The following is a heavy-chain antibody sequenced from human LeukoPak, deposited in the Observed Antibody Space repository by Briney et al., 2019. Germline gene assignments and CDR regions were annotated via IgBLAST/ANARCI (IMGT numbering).Heavy chain of an antibody. Sequence: ASVKDSCKASGYTFTSSDMDWLRQAPGQGLAWVGWINPNSGDTKYTQIFEGRVDMTRDMSANTAYMEMSRLTSDETAVYYCASGVSVVGGGTGDYYLFDLWCQGTLATVSS. D-gene: IGHD4-17*01. CDR2: INPNSGDT. CDR3: ASGVSVVGGGTGDYYLFDL. V-gene: IGHV1-2*02. J-gene: IGHJ4*02. CDR1: GYTFTSSD.